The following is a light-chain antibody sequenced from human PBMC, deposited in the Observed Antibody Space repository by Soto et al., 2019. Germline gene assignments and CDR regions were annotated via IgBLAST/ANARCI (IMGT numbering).Light chain of an antibody. V-gene: IGLV2-8*01. CDR1: SSDVGGYNY. J-gene: IGLJ1*01. Sequence: QSALTQPPSASGSPGRSVAISCTGTSSDVGGYNYVSWYQQHPGKAPKLMIYEVNKRPSGVPDRFSGSKSGNTASLTVSGLQAEDEADYYCGSYAGSSNVFGTGTKVTAL. CDR2: EVN. CDR3: GSYAGSSNV.